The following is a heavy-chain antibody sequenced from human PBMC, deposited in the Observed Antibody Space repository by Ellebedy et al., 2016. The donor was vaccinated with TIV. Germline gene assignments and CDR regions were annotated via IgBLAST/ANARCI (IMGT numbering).Heavy chain of an antibody. CDR3: ARLMITFGGGGDAFDI. D-gene: IGHD3-16*01. CDR2: IYPGDSDT. Sequence: GESLKISCKGSGYSFTSYWIGWVRQMPGKGLEWMGIIYPGDSDTGYSPSFQGQVTIPADKSISTAYLQWSSLKASDTAMYYCARLMITFGGGGDAFDIWGQGTMVTVSS. V-gene: IGHV5-51*01. J-gene: IGHJ3*02. CDR1: GYSFTSYW.